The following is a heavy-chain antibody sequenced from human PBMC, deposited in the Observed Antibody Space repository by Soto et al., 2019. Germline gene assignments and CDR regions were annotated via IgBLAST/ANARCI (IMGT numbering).Heavy chain of an antibody. CDR2: IYYSGST. CDR3: ARGSGYGYYQNWFDP. J-gene: IGHJ5*02. D-gene: IGHD3-22*01. V-gene: IGHV4-30-4*01. Sequence: SETLSLTCTVSGGSISSGDYYWSWIRQPPGKGLEWIGYIYYSGSTYYNPSLKSRVTISVDTSKNQFSLKLSSVTAADTAVYYCARGSGYGYYQNWFDPWGQGTLVTVSS. CDR1: GGSISSGDYY.